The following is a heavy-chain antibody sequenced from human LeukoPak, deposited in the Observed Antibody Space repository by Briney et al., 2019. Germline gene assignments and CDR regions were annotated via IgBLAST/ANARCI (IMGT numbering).Heavy chain of an antibody. J-gene: IGHJ6*02. CDR2: INHSGRN. CDR1: GGSFSGYY. D-gene: IGHD3-3*01. V-gene: IGHV4-34*01. CDR3: ARCLRLRTISPHYYGMDV. Sequence: PSETLSLTCAVYGGSFSGYYWSWIRQPPGKGLEWIGDINHSGRNKYNPSLKSRVTISVDPSKNQFSLKLSSVTAADTAVYYCARCLRLRTISPHYYGMDVWGQGPTVTVSS.